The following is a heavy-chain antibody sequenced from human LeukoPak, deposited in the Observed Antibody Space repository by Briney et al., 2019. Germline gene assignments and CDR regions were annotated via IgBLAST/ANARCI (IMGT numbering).Heavy chain of an antibody. CDR3: AKDSQLWDFDY. CDR1: GFTFSSYG. J-gene: IGHJ4*02. V-gene: IGHV3-30*18. Sequence: GGSLRLSCAASGFTFSSYGMHRVRQAPGKVLEWVAVISYDGSNKYYADSVKGRFTISRDNSKNTLYLQMNSLRAEDTAVYYCAKDSQLWDFDYWGQGTLVTVSS. D-gene: IGHD5-18*01. CDR2: ISYDGSNK.